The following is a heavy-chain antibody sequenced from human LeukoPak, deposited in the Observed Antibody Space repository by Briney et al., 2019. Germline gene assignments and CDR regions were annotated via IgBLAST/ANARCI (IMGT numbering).Heavy chain of an antibody. Sequence: GGSLRLSCAASGFTFSSYAMHWVRQAPGKGLEWVAVISYDGSNKYYADSVKGRFTISRDNAKNSLYLQMNSLRAEDTALYYCARDPTSDYYYGMDVWGQGTTVTVSS. CDR1: GFTFSSYA. D-gene: IGHD5-24*01. V-gene: IGHV3-30*04. CDR2: ISYDGSNK. CDR3: ARDPTSDYYYGMDV. J-gene: IGHJ6*02.